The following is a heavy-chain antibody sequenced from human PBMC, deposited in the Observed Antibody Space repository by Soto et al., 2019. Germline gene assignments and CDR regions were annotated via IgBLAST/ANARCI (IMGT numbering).Heavy chain of an antibody. J-gene: IGHJ4*02. V-gene: IGHV4-4*02. CDR1: GGSISSSNG. CDR3: ARTYCSNTVCPHDF. CDR2: VFPTGTT. D-gene: IGHD2-2*01. Sequence: SETQGLTCAIAGGSISSSNGWRWARQPRSKRLERVGQVFPTGTTYYTPSLQSRLTTSVAQCPHQFSLHLTSQTAADTAVYFCARTYCSNTVCPHDFWGQGTLVTLSS.